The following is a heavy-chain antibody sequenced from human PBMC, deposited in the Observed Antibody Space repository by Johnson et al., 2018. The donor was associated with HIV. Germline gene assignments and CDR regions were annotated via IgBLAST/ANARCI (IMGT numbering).Heavy chain of an antibody. CDR3: ARQSATGGPFDI. CDR2: IRVDGGAK. Sequence: QVRLVESGGGVVQPGGSLRLSCAASGFTFSNYGMHWVRQAPGKGLEWVAFIRVDGGAKSYADFVTVRFTISRETSKNSLYLKMNSLRAEDTAVYYCARQSATGGPFDIWGQGTMVTVSS. D-gene: IGHD3-10*01. CDR1: GFTFSNYG. V-gene: IGHV3-30*02. J-gene: IGHJ3*02.